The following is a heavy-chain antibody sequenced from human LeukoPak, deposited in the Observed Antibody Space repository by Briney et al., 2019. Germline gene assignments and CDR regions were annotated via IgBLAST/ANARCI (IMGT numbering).Heavy chain of an antibody. CDR3: ARDGPIVVVPAAPQYYYYYYMDV. Sequence: ASVKVSCKASGYTFTSYGISWVRQAPGQGLEWMGWISAYNGNTNYAQKLQGRVTMTTDTSTSTAYMELRSLRSDDTAVYYCARDGPIVVVPAAPQYYYYYYMDVWGKGTTVTVSS. CDR1: GYTFTSYG. CDR2: ISAYNGNT. V-gene: IGHV1-18*01. D-gene: IGHD2-2*01. J-gene: IGHJ6*03.